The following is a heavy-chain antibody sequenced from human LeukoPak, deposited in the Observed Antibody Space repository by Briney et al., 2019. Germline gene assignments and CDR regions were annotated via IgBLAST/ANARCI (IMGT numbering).Heavy chain of an antibody. J-gene: IGHJ4*02. Sequence: PGGSLRLSCAASGFTFSSYGMHWVRQAPGKGLEWVAVIWYDGSNKYYADSVKGRFTISRDNSKNTLYLQMNSLRAEDTAVYYCEREQNRIAAAGLFDYWGQGTLVTVSS. V-gene: IGHV3-33*01. CDR3: EREQNRIAAAGLFDY. D-gene: IGHD6-13*01. CDR2: IWYDGSNK. CDR1: GFTFSSYG.